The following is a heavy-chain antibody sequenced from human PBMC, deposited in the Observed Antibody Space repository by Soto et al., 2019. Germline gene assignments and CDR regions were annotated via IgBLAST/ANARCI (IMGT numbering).Heavy chain of an antibody. D-gene: IGHD3-10*01. V-gene: IGHV1-18*04. CDR2: ISAYNGNT. CDR3: AREGSYYYGSGQDPYYYGMDV. J-gene: IGHJ6*02. CDR1: GYTFTSYG. Sequence: ASVKGSCRASGYTFTSYGISWVRQAPGQGLEWMGWISAYNGNTNYAQKLQGRVTMTTDTSTSTAYMELRSLRSDDTAVYYCAREGSYYYGSGQDPYYYGMDVSGQGTTVTVSS.